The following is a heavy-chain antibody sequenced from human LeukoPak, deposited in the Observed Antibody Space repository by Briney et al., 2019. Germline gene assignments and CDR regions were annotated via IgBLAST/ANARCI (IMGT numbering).Heavy chain of an antibody. V-gene: IGHV1-69*04. CDR3: ARSLGATITAKFDY. CDR1: GGTFSSYA. J-gene: IGHJ4*02. Sequence: SVKVSCKASGGTFSSYAISWVRQAPGQGLEWMGRIIPILGIANYAQKFQGRVTITADKSTSTAYMELSSLRSEDTAVYYCARSLGATITAKFDYWGQGTLVTVSS. CDR2: IIPILGIA. D-gene: IGHD5-12*01.